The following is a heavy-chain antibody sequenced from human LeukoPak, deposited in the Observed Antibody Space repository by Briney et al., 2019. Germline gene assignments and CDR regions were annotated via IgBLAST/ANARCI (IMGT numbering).Heavy chain of an antibody. CDR3: ARDYGGKFDC. CDR2: IYDSGST. CDR1: GRSISSYY. D-gene: IGHD4-23*01. J-gene: IGHJ4*02. V-gene: IGHV4-59*01. Sequence: SETLSLSCTVSGRSISSYYWSWIRQRPGKGLERIGYIYDSGSTNYNPSLKSRVTISVDTSKNQFSLKLSSVSAADTAVYYCARDYGGKFDCWGQGTLVTVSS.